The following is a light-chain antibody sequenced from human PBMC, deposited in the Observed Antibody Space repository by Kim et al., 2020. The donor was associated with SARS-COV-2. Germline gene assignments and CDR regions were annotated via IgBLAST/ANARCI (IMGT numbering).Light chain of an antibody. V-gene: IGLV3-1*01. CDR2: QNI. CDR1: KLGDKY. J-gene: IGLJ3*02. Sequence: PGQTASITCSGEKLGDKYACWYQQKPGQSPVLVIYQNIKRPSGIPERFSGSNSGNTATLTISGAQAMDEADYYCQAWDSSTGVVFGGGTQLTV. CDR3: QAWDSSTGVV.